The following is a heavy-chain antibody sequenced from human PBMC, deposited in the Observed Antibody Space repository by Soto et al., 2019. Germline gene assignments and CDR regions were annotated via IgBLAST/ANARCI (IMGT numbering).Heavy chain of an antibody. D-gene: IGHD2-2*02. CDR2: ISYDGSNK. CDR1: GFTFSSYA. J-gene: IGHJ4*02. CDR3: AREGLVPAATPWFDY. Sequence: QVQLVESGGGVVQPGRSLRLSCAASGFTFSSYAMHWVRQAPGKGLEWVAVISYDGSNKYYADSVKGRFTISRDNSKNTPYLQMNSLRAEDTAVYYCAREGLVPAATPWFDYWGQGTLVTVSS. V-gene: IGHV3-30-3*01.